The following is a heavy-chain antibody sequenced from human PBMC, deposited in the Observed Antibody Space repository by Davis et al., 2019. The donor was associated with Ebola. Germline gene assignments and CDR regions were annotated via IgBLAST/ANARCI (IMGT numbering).Heavy chain of an antibody. D-gene: IGHD1-26*01. CDR2: VSYRGST. CDR1: GFIFSNYG. Sequence: MPGGSLRLSCAASGFIFSNYGMHCVRQPPGKGLEWIGSVSYRGSTFYNSSLKSRVTISVDTSKSQFSLKLTSVTAADAAVYYCARLEGGKYWYFDLWGPGTLVTVSS. V-gene: IGHV4-39*01. J-gene: IGHJ2*01. CDR3: ARLEGGKYWYFDL.